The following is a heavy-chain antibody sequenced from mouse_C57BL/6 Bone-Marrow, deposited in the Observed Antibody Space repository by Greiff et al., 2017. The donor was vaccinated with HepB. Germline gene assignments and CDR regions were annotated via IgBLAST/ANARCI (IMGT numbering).Heavy chain of an antibody. J-gene: IGHJ3*01. D-gene: IGHD2-4*01. Sequence: EVKVVESGGGLVKPGGSLKLSCAASGFTFSSYTMSWVRQTPEKRLEWVATISGGGGNTYYPDSVKGRFTISRDNAKNTLYLQMSRLRSEDTALYYCSRHVRRLRLSWFAYWGQGTLVTVSA. CDR2: ISGGGGNT. CDR3: SRHVRRLRLSWFAY. CDR1: GFTFSSYT. V-gene: IGHV5-9*01.